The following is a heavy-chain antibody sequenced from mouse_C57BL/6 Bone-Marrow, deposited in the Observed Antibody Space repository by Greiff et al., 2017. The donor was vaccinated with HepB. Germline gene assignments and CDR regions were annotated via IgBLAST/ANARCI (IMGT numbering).Heavy chain of an antibody. Sequence: EVKLVESGGGLVQPGGSMKLSCVASGFTFSNYWMNWVRQSPEKGLEWVAQIRLKSDNYATHYAESVKGRFTISRDDSKSSVYLQMNNLRAEDTGMYYCTGPGWFAYWGQGTLVTVSA. J-gene: IGHJ3*01. CDR2: IRLKSDNYAT. CDR3: TGPGWFAY. CDR1: GFTFSNYW. V-gene: IGHV6-3*01.